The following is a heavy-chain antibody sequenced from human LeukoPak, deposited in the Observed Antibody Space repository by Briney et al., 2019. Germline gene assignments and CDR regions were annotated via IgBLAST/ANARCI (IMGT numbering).Heavy chain of an antibody. J-gene: IGHJ4*02. CDR1: GFTFSSYA. CDR2: ISGSGGST. CDR3: AKVGHGYSSIPLLDY. D-gene: IGHD6-13*01. Sequence: GGSLRLSCAASGFTFSSYAMSWVRQAPGKGLEWVSAISGSGGSTYYADSVEGRFTISRDNSKNTLYLQMNSLRAEDTAVYYCAKVGHGYSSIPLLDYWGQGTLVTVSS. V-gene: IGHV3-23*01.